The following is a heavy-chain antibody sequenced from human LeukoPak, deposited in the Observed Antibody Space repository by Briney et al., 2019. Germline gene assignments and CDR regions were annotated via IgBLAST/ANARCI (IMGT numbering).Heavy chain of an antibody. CDR3: AKDRVVTAIRGYWYFDL. J-gene: IGHJ2*01. D-gene: IGHD2-21*02. V-gene: IGHV3-23*01. CDR1: GLTFSSYG. CDR2: NRGSGGRT. Sequence: GGSLRPSCAVSGLTFSSYGFSWVRQAPGKGLEWVSDNRGSGGRTNHADSVRGRFTISRDNSKNTLFLQMNSLRAEDTAVYYCAKDRVVTAIRGYWYFDLWGRGTLVTVSS.